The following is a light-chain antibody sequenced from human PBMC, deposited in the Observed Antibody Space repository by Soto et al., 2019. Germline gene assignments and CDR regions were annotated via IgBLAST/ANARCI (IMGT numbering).Light chain of an antibody. CDR1: SSDVGGYNY. CDR3: SSYTRDTALV. Sequence: QSVLTQPASVSGSPGQSITISCTGTSSDVGGYNYVSWYQQQSGKAPKLMIHEVSNRPSGVSNRFSGSKSGNTASLTISGLQAEDEADYYCSSYTRDTALVFGTGTKLTVL. CDR2: EVS. V-gene: IGLV2-14*01. J-gene: IGLJ1*01.